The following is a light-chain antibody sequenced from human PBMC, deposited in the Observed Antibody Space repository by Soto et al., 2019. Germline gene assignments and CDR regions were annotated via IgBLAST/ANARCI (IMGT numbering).Light chain of an antibody. CDR2: RAS. V-gene: IGKV3-20*01. J-gene: IGKJ2*01. CDR3: QQYGSSPYT. Sequence: EIVLTQSPGTLSLSPGDRATLSCRASQSVSSSYLAWYQQKPGQAPRLLIYRASSRATGTPDRFSGSGSGKDLPLTISRLEPEDFAVYSCQQYGSSPYTFGQGPKPEIK. CDR1: QSVSSSY.